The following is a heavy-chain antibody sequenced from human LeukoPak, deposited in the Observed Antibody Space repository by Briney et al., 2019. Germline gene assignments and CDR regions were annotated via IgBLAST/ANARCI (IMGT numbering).Heavy chain of an antibody. CDR3: ARDYYDAFDI. Sequence: SETLSLTCTVSGGSISNYYWSWIRQPAGKGLEWIGRIYTSGTADYNPSLKSRVTISVDTSKNQFSLKLSSVTAADTAVYYCARDYYDAFDIWGQGTMVTVSS. CDR1: GGSISNYY. V-gene: IGHV4-4*07. J-gene: IGHJ3*02. D-gene: IGHD3-10*01. CDR2: IYTSGTA.